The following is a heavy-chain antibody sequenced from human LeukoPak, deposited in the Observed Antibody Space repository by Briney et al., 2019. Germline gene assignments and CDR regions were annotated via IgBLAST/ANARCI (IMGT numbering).Heavy chain of an antibody. CDR3: ARGYSYGSDAFDI. Sequence: SETLSLTCTVSGGSISSYYWSWIRQPPGKGLEWIGYIYYSGSTNYNPSPKSRVTISVDTSKNQFSLKLSSVTAADTAVYYCARGYSYGSDAFDIWGQGTMVTVSS. D-gene: IGHD5-18*01. CDR1: GGSISSYY. CDR2: IYYSGST. V-gene: IGHV4-59*08. J-gene: IGHJ3*02.